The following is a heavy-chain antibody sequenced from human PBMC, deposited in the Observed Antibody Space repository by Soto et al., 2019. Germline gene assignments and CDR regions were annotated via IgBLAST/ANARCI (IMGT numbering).Heavy chain of an antibody. CDR3: ARTLRFLLPGDASDI. Sequence: GASVKVSCKACGYTFSGYYMHWVRQAPGQGLEWMGWINPNSGGTNYAQNFQGRVTMTRDTSISTAYMELSRLRSDDTAVYYCARTLRFLLPGDASDIWGQGTMVTVSS. V-gene: IGHV1-2*02. D-gene: IGHD3-3*01. CDR2: INPNSGGT. J-gene: IGHJ3*02. CDR1: GYTFSGYY.